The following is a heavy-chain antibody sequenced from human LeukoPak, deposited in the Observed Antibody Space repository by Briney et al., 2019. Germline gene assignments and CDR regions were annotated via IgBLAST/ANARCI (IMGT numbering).Heavy chain of an antibody. V-gene: IGHV4-59*08. D-gene: IGHD4-17*01. J-gene: IGHJ6*03. Sequence: SETLSLTCTVPGGSISSYYWSWIRQPPGKGLEWIGYIYYSGSTNYNPSLKSRVTISVDTSKNQFSLKLSSVTAADTAVYYCARRGPVTTPYYYYYMDVWGKGTTVTVSS. CDR3: ARRGPVTTPYYYYYMDV. CDR2: IYYSGST. CDR1: GGSISSYY.